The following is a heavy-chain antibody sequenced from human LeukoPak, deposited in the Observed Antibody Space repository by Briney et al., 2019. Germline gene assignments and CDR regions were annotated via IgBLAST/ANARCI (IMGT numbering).Heavy chain of an antibody. CDR1: GFTFSKHW. V-gene: IGHV3-74*01. CDR2: INSDGSST. Sequence: GGSLRLSCAASGFTFSKHWMHWVRQAPGKGLVWVSRINSDGSSTTYADSVKGRFTISRDNAKNTLYLQMNSLKTEDTAVYYCTRGRGYSYGWVGEKLLDYWGQGTLVTVSS. D-gene: IGHD5-18*01. J-gene: IGHJ4*02. CDR3: TRGRGYSYGWVGEKLLDY.